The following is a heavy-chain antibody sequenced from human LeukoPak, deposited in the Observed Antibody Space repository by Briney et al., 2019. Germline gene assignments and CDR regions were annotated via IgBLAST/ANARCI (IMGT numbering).Heavy chain of an antibody. Sequence: PSETLSLTCAVYGGSFSGYYWSWIRQPPGKGLEWIGEINHSGSTNYNPSLKSRVTISVDTSKNQFSLKLSSVTAADTAVYYCARGREYCSGGSCQNWFDPWGQGTLVTVSS. J-gene: IGHJ5*02. V-gene: IGHV4-34*01. CDR2: INHSGST. CDR1: GGSFSGYY. D-gene: IGHD2-15*01. CDR3: ARGREYCSGGSCQNWFDP.